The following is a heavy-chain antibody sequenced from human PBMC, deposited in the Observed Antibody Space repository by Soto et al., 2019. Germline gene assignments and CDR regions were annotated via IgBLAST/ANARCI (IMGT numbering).Heavy chain of an antibody. Sequence: SETLSLTCTVSGGSISSGGYYWTWIRQHPGKGLEWIGYNYYSGITYYNTSLKSRVTISLDTSKNQFSLKLSSVTAAVTAVYYCARGSSIAGLYYGMDVWGQGTTVTVSS. CDR2: NYYSGIT. J-gene: IGHJ6*02. V-gene: IGHV4-31*03. D-gene: IGHD6-6*01. CDR3: ARGSSIAGLYYGMDV. CDR1: GGSISSGGYY.